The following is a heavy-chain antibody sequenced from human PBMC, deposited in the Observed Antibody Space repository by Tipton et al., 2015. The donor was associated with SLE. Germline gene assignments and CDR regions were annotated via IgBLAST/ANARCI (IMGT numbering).Heavy chain of an antibody. CDR1: GDSISSGRHY. V-gene: IGHV4-61*09. J-gene: IGHJ3*02. D-gene: IGHD3-10*01. CDR2: IYENGGT. CDR3: ARRMVQGGDALDI. Sequence: TLSLTCTVSGDSISSGRHYWSWIRQPAGKGLEWIGHIYENGGTNYNPSLRSRVTMSVDTSKNQFSLKLTSVTAADTAVYYCARRMVQGGDALDIWGLGTLVTVSS.